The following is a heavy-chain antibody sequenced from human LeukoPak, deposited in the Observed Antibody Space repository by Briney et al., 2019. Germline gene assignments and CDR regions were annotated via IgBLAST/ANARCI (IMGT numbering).Heavy chain of an antibody. CDR3: ARDRHYYGSGSYYTDC. J-gene: IGHJ4*02. Sequence: ASVRVSCKASGYTFTSYYMHWVRQAPGQGLEWMGIINPSGGSTSYAQKFQGRVTMTRDMSTSTVYMELSSLRSEDTAVYYCARDRHYYGSGSYYTDCWGQGTLVTVSS. CDR1: GYTFTSYY. CDR2: INPSGGST. D-gene: IGHD3-10*01. V-gene: IGHV1-46*01.